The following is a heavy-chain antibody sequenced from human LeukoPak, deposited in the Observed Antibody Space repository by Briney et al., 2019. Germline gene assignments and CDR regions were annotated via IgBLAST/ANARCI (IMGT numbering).Heavy chain of an antibody. V-gene: IGHV3-13*01. Sequence: PVWSLRLSWLLVGFPFSTYDMHWVRQATGEGLEWVSVIGTGGDTYYPDSVKGRFTISRDNGKNSLYLQMNSLRAGDTAVYYCAREGVGGGDGFDIWGQGTKVTVSS. CDR1: GFPFSTYD. CDR3: AREGVGGGDGFDI. CDR2: IGTGGDT. D-gene: IGHD2-21*01. J-gene: IGHJ3*02.